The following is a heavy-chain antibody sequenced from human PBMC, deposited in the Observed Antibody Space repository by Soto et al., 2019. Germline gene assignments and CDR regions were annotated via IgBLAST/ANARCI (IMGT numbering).Heavy chain of an antibody. V-gene: IGHV1-18*01. Sequence: QVQLVQSGAEVKKPGASVKVSCKASGYTFTSYGISWVRQAPGQGLEWMGWISAHSGNTKYAKKIQGRVTMTTDTSTSTDYMELRSLRSDDTAVYYCARDLNHGLCDYWGQGTLVTVSS. D-gene: IGHD3-10*01. CDR2: ISAHSGNT. J-gene: IGHJ4*02. CDR3: ARDLNHGLCDY. CDR1: GYTFTSYG.